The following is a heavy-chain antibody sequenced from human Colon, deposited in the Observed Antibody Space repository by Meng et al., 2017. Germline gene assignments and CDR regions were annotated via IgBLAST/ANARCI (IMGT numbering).Heavy chain of an antibody. CDR3: ARDHGTGLDH. CDR2: ISSSGKII. V-gene: IGHV3-11*01. Sequence: LVEAGGGLVRQGGSLRLARAGSGFTFRDYYMTWIRQAPGKGLEWVSHISSSGKIIDYADSVKGRFTISRDNANNSLYLQMDSLTADDTAVYYCARDHGTGLDHWGQGALVTVAS. J-gene: IGHJ4*02. CDR1: GFTFRDYY. D-gene: IGHD1-14*01.